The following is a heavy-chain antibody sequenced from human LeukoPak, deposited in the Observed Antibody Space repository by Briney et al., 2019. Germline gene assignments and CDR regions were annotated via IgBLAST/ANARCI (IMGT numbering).Heavy chain of an antibody. CDR1: GGSISSYY. CDR3: AITRSIAARVVNY. Sequence: KPSETLSLTCTVSGGSISSYYWSWIRQPPGKGLEWSGYIYYSGSTNYNPSLKSRVTISVDPSTKQSSLKLNSVTAADTAVYYCAITRSIAARVVNYWGQGTLVTVSS. V-gene: IGHV4-59*12. CDR2: IYYSGST. J-gene: IGHJ4*02. D-gene: IGHD6-6*01.